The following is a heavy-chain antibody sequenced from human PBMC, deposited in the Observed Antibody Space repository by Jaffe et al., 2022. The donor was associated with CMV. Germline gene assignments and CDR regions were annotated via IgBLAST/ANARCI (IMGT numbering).Heavy chain of an antibody. J-gene: IGHJ6*02. CDR3: AIHCSSTSCPSEAEVGYYYYYGMDV. D-gene: IGHD2-2*01. CDR1: GYTFTSYD. CDR2: MNPNSGNT. V-gene: IGHV1-8*01. Sequence: QVQLVQSGAEVKKPGASVKVSCKASGYTFTSYDINWVRQATGQGLEWMGWMNPNSGNTGYAQKFQGRVTMTRNTSISTAYMELSSLRSEDTAVYYCAIHCSSTSCPSEAEVGYYYYYGMDVWGQGTTVTVSS.